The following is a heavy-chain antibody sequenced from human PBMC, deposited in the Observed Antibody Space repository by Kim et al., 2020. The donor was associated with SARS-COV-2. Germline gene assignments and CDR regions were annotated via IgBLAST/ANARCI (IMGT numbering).Heavy chain of an antibody. V-gene: IGHV1-18*01. J-gene: IGHJ3*02. D-gene: IGHD6-13*01. Sequence: LKGRVTMTTDTSTSTAYMELRSLRSDDTAVYYCARGGSGSSWYKLGAFDIWGQGTMVTVSS. CDR3: ARGGSGSSWYKLGAFDI.